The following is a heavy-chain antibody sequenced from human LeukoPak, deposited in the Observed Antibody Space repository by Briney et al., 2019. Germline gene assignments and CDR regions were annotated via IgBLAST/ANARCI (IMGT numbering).Heavy chain of an antibody. Sequence: GGSLRLSCAASGFTFHDYAIHWVRQAPGRGLEWVSLISGDADATYYADPVEGRFTVARDNTKNSIYLQMNSLRTEGTALYFCAKRGSAWYYFDSWGQGTLVTVSS. CDR2: ISGDADAT. D-gene: IGHD6-19*01. V-gene: IGHV3-43*02. CDR1: GFTFHDYA. J-gene: IGHJ4*02. CDR3: AKRGSAWYYFDS.